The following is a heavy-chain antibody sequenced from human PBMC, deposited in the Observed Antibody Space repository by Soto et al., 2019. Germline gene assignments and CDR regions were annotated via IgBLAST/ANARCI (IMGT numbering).Heavy chain of an antibody. D-gene: IGHD3-10*01. V-gene: IGHV3-30*03. CDR1: GFTFSDYG. CDR2: ISDDGVSK. Sequence: GGSLRLSCAASGFTFSDYGMHWVRQAPGKGLEWVAVISDDGVSKYYADSVQGRFTISRDNSESVVLLQMNSLRPDDTALYFCARAYYFGSGTSYTLYYWGQGTQVTVSS. J-gene: IGHJ4*02. CDR3: ARAYYFGSGTSYTLYY.